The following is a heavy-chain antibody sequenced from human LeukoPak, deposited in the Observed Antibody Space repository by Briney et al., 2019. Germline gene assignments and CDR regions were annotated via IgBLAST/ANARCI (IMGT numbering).Heavy chain of an antibody. V-gene: IGHV3-30*18. J-gene: IGHJ4*02. CDR2: ISYDGSYK. CDR3: AKRLGYYDSSEGYFDQ. CDR1: GFTFSSFG. D-gene: IGHD3-22*01. Sequence: HPGGSLRLSCAASGFTFSSFGMHWVRQAPGKGLEWVAVISYDGSYKNYVDSVKGRFTISRDISKDTLYLQMNSLRAEDTAVYYCAKRLGYYDSSEGYFDQWGQGTLVTVSS.